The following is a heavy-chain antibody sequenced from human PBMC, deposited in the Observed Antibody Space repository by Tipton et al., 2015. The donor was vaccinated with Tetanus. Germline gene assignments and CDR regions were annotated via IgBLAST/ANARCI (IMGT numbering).Heavy chain of an antibody. J-gene: IGHJ4*02. Sequence: TLSLTCTVSGGSFSLYYWNWVRQSPGKGLEWIGEISPSGNTNYNPSLKSRVTISADTSRNQFSLTLSSVTAADSGVYFCARQEPPRRFFPDSSGSSGWGQGTLVTVSS. D-gene: IGHD3-22*01. CDR2: ISPSGNT. CDR1: GGSFSLYY. CDR3: ARQEPPRRFFPDSSGSSG. V-gene: IGHV4-34*01.